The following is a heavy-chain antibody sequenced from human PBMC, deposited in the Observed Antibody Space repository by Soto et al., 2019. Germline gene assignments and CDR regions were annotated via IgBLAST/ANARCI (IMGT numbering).Heavy chain of an antibody. J-gene: IGHJ5*02. CDR2: IIPIFGTA. CDR1: GGTFSSYA. D-gene: IGHD6-13*01. V-gene: IGHV1-69*13. CDR3: ARAHLGLGPAAGDIRLDP. Sequence: SVKVSCKASGGTFSSYAISWVRQAPGQGLEWMGGIIPIFGTANYAQKFQGRVTITADESTSTAYMELSSLRSEDTAVYYCARAHLGLGPAAGDIRLDPWGQGTLVTVYS.